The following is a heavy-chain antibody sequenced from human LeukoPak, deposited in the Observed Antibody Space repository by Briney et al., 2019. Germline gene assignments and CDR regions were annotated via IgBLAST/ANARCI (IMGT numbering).Heavy chain of an antibody. D-gene: IGHD1-26*01. Sequence: SETLSLTCTVSGGSISSSSYYWGWIRQPPGTGLEWIGSIYYSGSTYYNPSLKSRVTISVDTSKNQFSLKLSSVTAADTAVYYCARDRSYYRPFAFDIWGQGTMVTVSS. CDR1: GGSISSSSYY. J-gene: IGHJ3*02. V-gene: IGHV4-39*07. CDR2: IYYSGST. CDR3: ARDRSYYRPFAFDI.